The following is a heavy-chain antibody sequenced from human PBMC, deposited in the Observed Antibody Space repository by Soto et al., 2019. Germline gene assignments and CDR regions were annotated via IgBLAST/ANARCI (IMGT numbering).Heavy chain of an antibody. J-gene: IGHJ6*02. V-gene: IGHV1-69*13. CDR1: GGSFSSYA. CDR3: ASDSSGYYKTRYYYGMDV. D-gene: IGHD3-22*01. Sequence: SVKVSFQASGGSFSSYAISWVRQAPGQGLEWMGGIIPIFGTANYAQKFQGRVTITADESTSTAYMELSSLRSEDTAVYYCASDSSGYYKTRYYYGMDVWGQGTTVTVSS. CDR2: IIPIFGTA.